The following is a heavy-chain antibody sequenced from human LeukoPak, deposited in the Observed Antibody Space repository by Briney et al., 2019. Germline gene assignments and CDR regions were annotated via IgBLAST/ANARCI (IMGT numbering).Heavy chain of an antibody. J-gene: IGHJ4*02. CDR2: INPNSGGT. CDR1: GYTFTGYY. D-gene: IGHD5-18*01. V-gene: IGHV1-2*02. CDR3: ATREPGTGYSYGPRFDY. Sequence: TSVKVSCKASGYTFTGYYIHWVRQAPGQGLEWMGWINPNSGGTNYAQKFQGRVTMTRDTSISTAYMELSRLRSDDTAVYYCATREPGTGYSYGPRFDYWGQGTLVTVSS.